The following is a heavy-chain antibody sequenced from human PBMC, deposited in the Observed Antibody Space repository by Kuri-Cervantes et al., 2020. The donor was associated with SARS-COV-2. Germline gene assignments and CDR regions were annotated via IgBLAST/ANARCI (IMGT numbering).Heavy chain of an antibody. CDR2: ISDSGGST. Sequence: GESLKISCAASGFNFSSYAMSWVRQAPGKGLEWVSAISDSGGSTYYADSVKGRFTISRDNSKNTLYLQMNSLRAEDTAVYYCAKTGANWDYYMDVWGKGITVTVSS. CDR3: AKTGANWDYYMDV. J-gene: IGHJ6*03. V-gene: IGHV3-23*01. D-gene: IGHD7-27*01. CDR1: GFNFSSYA.